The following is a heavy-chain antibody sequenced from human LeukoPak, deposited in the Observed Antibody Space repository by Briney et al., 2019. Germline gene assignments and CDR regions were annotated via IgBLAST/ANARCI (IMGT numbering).Heavy chain of an antibody. V-gene: IGHV4-59*01. D-gene: IGHD4-17*01. J-gene: IGHJ4*02. CDR3: ARVGGDQEYYYFDY. CDR1: GGSLTKYY. CDR2: VFYSGTT. Sequence: SETLSLTCTVSGGSLTKYYWSWVRQPPGKGLEWIGFVFYSGTTHYNPSLKSRVTLSVDTSKNQFSLTLPSVTAADTAVYYCARVGGDQEYYYFDYWGQGTLVTVSS.